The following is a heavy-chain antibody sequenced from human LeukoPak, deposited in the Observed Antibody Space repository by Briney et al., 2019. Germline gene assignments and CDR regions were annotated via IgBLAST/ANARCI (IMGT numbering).Heavy chain of an antibody. J-gene: IGHJ3*02. CDR3: ARRSAARNAFDI. Sequence: GSLRLSCAASGFTVSSNFMSWVRQAPGKGLEWVSLLYSDGSTYYADSVKGRFTISRDNAKNTLYLQMNSLRAEDTAVYYCARRSAARNAFDIWGQGTMVTVSS. V-gene: IGHV3-66*01. D-gene: IGHD6-6*01. CDR2: LYSDGST. CDR1: GFTVSSNF.